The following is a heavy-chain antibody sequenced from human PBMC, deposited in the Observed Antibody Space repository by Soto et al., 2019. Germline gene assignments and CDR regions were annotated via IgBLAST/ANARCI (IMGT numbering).Heavy chain of an antibody. CDR1: GDSVSRGSYH. D-gene: IGHD7-27*01. J-gene: IGHJ4*02. CDR3: GNVGWGGDS. Sequence: PSETLSLTCSVSGDSVSRGSYHWSWIRQPPGKGLEWIGFKPYTGSPDYNPSLKSRVVISIDRSKNQFSLQLSSVPATDTAVYFCGNVGWGGDSWGQGTLVTVSS. CDR2: KPYTGSP. V-gene: IGHV4-61*01.